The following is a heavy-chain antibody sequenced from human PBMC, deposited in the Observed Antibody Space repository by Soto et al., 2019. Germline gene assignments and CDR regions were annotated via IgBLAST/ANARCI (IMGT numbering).Heavy chain of an antibody. D-gene: IGHD3-22*01. CDR1: GFTFSSYA. CDR3: AKSIGYYYDSSGRRGYFQH. Sequence: GGSLRLSCAASGFTFSSYAMSWVRQAPGKGLEWVSAISGSGGSTYYADSVKGRFTISRDNSKNTLYLQMNSLRAEDTAVYYCAKSIGYYYDSSGRRGYFQHWGQGTLVTVSS. CDR2: ISGSGGST. V-gene: IGHV3-23*01. J-gene: IGHJ1*01.